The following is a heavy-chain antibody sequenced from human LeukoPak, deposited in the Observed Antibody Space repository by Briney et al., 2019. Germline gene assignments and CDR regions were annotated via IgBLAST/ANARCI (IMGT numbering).Heavy chain of an antibody. CDR1: GFTFSSYA. V-gene: IGHV3-30-3*01. CDR2: ISYDGSNK. Sequence: GRSLRLSCAASGFTFSSYAMHWVRQAPGKGLEWVAVISYDGSNKYYADSVKGRFTISRDKSKNTLYLQMNSLRAEDTAVYYCANLFDYGDHAANYWGQGTLVTVSS. J-gene: IGHJ4*02. CDR3: ANLFDYGDHAANY. D-gene: IGHD4-17*01.